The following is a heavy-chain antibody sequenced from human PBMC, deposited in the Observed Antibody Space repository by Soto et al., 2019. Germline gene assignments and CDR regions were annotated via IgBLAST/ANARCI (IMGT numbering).Heavy chain of an antibody. CDR3: ARHRRESGSWYFEL. V-gene: IGHV4-59*08. CDR1: GGSISSYY. J-gene: IGHJ2*01. D-gene: IGHD6-25*01. Sequence: QVQLQESGPGLVKPSETLSLTCTVSGGSISSYYWSWIRQPPGKGLEWIGYIYYSGSTNYNPSLKSRVTISVDTSKNQFSLKLSSVTAADTAVYYCARHRRESGSWYFELWGRGTLFTVSS. CDR2: IYYSGST.